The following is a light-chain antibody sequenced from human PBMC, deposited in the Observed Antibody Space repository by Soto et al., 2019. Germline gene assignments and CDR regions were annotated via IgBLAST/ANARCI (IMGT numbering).Light chain of an antibody. CDR2: AAS. CDR1: ESISRH. Sequence: DIQMTQSPSSLSASVGDRVTITCRASESISRHLNWYQQKPGKTPKLLIYAASSLQNGVPSRYSGSGSGTDFTLTISNLQPEDFATYYCQQSYSTLSITFGQVTRLEIK. V-gene: IGKV1-39*01. J-gene: IGKJ5*01. CDR3: QQSYSTLSIT.